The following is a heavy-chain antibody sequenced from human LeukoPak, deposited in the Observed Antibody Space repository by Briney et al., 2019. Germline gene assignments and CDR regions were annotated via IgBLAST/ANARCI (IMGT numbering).Heavy chain of an antibody. CDR2: ISGGGETT. V-gene: IGHV3-23*01. CDR3: AKQLTAGGYYFDY. Sequence: GGSLRLSCAASGFTFSSYAMSWVRQAPGEGLEWVSGISGGGETTYYADSVKGRFTISRDNSKNALYLQMNSLRAEDTAVYYCAKQLTAGGYYFDYWGQGTLVTVSS. D-gene: IGHD6-13*01. CDR1: GFTFSSYA. J-gene: IGHJ4*02.